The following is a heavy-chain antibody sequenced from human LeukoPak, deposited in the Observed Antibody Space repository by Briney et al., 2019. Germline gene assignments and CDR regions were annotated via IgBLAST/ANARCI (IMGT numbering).Heavy chain of an antibody. CDR1: GFTFSSYG. CDR3: AKGSNRGVATIDY. J-gene: IGHJ4*02. D-gene: IGHD5-12*01. CDR2: ISYDGSNK. Sequence: GGSLRLSCAASGFTFSSYGMHWVRQAPGKGLDWVAVISYDGSNKYYADSVKGLFTISRDNSKNTLFLQMNSLRAEDTAVYYCAKGSNRGVATIDYWGQGTLVTVSS. V-gene: IGHV3-30*18.